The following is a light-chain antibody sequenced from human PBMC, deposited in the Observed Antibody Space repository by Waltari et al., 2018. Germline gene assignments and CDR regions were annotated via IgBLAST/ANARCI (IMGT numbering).Light chain of an antibody. CDR3: LLSHSDGAV. V-gene: IGLV7-46*01. Sequence: QAVVTQEPSLTVSPGGTVTLTCGSSTGTVTNGHYPYWFQQKPGQAPVSRIYDTTNRRAWTPARFSGSLLGGKAALTLSGAQPDDEADYYCLLSHSDGAVFGGGTRLTVL. CDR2: DTT. J-gene: IGLJ2*01. CDR1: TGTVTNGHY.